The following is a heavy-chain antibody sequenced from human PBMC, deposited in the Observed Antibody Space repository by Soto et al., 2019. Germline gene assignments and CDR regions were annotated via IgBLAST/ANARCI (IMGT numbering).Heavy chain of an antibody. J-gene: IGHJ5*02. V-gene: IGHV3-74*01. CDR1: GFTFKSYW. Sequence: GSLQLSCAASGFTFKSYWMHWVRQATGKGLVWVSRINSEGSSTSYADSVKGRFTISRDNAKNTLYLQMNSLRAEDTAVYYCARVLYYYDSSGYSPWFDPWGQGNLVTVAS. CDR2: INSEGSST. D-gene: IGHD3-22*01. CDR3: ARVLYYYDSSGYSPWFDP.